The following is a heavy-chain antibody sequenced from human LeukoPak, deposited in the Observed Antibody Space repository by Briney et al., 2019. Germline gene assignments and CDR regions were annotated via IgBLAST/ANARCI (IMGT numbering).Heavy chain of an antibody. J-gene: IGHJ4*02. V-gene: IGHV4-39*01. D-gene: IGHD1-26*01. Sequence: PSETLSLTCTVSGGSISSSSYYWGWIRQPPGEGLEWIGSIYYSGSTYYNPSLKSRVTISVDTSKNQFSLKLSSVTAADTAVYYCARIVGAAYYFDYWGQGTLVTVSS. CDR1: GGSISSSSYY. CDR2: IYYSGST. CDR3: ARIVGAAYYFDY.